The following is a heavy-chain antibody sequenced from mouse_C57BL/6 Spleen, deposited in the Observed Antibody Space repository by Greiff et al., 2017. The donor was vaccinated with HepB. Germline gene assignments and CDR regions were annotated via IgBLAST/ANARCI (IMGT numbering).Heavy chain of an antibody. Sequence: EVMLVDSGGGLVQSGRSLRLSCATSGFTFSDFYMEWVRQAPGKGLEWIAASRNKANDYTTEYSASVKGRFIVSRDTSQSILYLQMNALRAEDTAIYYCARDAYLYYAMDYWGQGTSVTVSS. CDR1: GFTFSDFY. CDR3: ARDAYLYYAMDY. J-gene: IGHJ4*01. CDR2: SRNKANDYTT. V-gene: IGHV7-1*01.